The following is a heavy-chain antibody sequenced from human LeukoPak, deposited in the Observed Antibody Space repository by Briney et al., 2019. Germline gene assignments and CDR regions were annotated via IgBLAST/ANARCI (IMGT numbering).Heavy chain of an antibody. D-gene: IGHD2-2*01. V-gene: IGHV4-4*07. CDR1: GGSISSYY. Sequence: PETLSLTCTVSGGSISSYYWSWIRQPAGKGLEWIGRIYTSGSTNYNPSLKSRVTMSVDTSKNQFSLKLSSVTAADTAVYYCARVTVVPAAMTSYYYMDVWGKGTTVTVSS. CDR3: ARVTVVPAAMTSYYYMDV. CDR2: IYTSGST. J-gene: IGHJ6*03.